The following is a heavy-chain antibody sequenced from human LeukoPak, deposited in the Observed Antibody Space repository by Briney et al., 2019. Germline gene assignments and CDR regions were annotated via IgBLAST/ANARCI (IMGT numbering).Heavy chain of an antibody. J-gene: IGHJ3*02. CDR3: AKERRGENVWGSYRDAFDM. CDR1: GFTFSSYA. D-gene: IGHD3-16*02. Sequence: GGSLRLSCAASGFTFSSYAMTWVRQAPGKGLEWVSGINGSGGSTYYADSVKGRFTISRDNSKNTLYLQMNSLRAEDTAVYYCAKERRGENVWGSYRDAFDMWGQGTMVTVSS. V-gene: IGHV3-23*01. CDR2: INGSGGST.